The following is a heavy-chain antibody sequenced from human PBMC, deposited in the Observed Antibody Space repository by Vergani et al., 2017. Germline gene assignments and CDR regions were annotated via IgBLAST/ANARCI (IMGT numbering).Heavy chain of an antibody. J-gene: IGHJ4*02. Sequence: QLQLQESGPGLVKPSQTLSLTCTVSGGSISSGDYYWNWIRQHPGKGLEWIGYIYYSGSTYYNPSLKSRVTISVDTSKNQFSLKLSSVTAADTAVYYCARGATNYDFWSGYYTGRFDYWGQGTLVTVSS. CDR3: ARGATNYDFWSGYYTGRFDY. V-gene: IGHV4-31*03. CDR1: GGSISSGDYY. D-gene: IGHD3-3*01. CDR2: IYYSGST.